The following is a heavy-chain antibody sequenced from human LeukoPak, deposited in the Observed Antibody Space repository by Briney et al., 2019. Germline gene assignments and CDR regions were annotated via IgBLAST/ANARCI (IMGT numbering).Heavy chain of an antibody. D-gene: IGHD4-17*01. CDR2: MYYSGST. CDR1: GGSISSYY. CDR3: ARVDYGDFNYYYYGMDV. J-gene: IGHJ6*02. Sequence: SETLSLTCTVSGGSISSYYWSWIRQPPGKGLEWIGYMYYSGSTNYNPSLKSRVTISVDTSKNQFSLKLSSVTAADTAVYYCARVDYGDFNYYYYGMDVWGQGTTVTVSS. V-gene: IGHV4-59*01.